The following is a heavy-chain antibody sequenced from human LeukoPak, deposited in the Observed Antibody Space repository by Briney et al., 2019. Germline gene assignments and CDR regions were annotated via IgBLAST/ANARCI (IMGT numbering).Heavy chain of an antibody. Sequence: ASVKVSCKPSGYSFIDCYIHWVRQAPGQGLEWMGWINPNSGGTTYAQKFQGRVTMTRDTSISTVYMELSRLRSDDTAMYYCARVIVGGIYGFYYWGQGTLVTVSS. D-gene: IGHD6-19*01. J-gene: IGHJ4*02. CDR2: INPNSGGT. V-gene: IGHV1-2*02. CDR3: ARVIVGGIYGFYY. CDR1: GYSFIDCY.